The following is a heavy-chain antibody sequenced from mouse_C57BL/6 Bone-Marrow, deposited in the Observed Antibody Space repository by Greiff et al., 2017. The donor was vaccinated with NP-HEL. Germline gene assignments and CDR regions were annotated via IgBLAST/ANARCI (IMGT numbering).Heavy chain of an antibody. CDR2: ISNGGGST. V-gene: IGHV5-12*01. CDR1: GFTFGDYY. D-gene: IGHD2-4*01. J-gene: IGHJ4*01. Sequence: EVWWVGSGGGLVQPGGSLKLSCAASGFTFGDYYMYWVRQTPEKRLGWVATISNGGGSTYYPDTVKGRFTISRDNAKNTLYLQMGRLKSEDTAMYYCARRIYDYGGYAMDYWGQGTSVTVSS. CDR3: ARRIYDYGGYAMDY.